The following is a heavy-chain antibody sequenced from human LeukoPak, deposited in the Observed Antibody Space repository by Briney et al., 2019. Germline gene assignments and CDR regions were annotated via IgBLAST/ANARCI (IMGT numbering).Heavy chain of an antibody. CDR1: GGSISSSSYY. D-gene: IGHD2-2*01. Sequence: PSETLSLTCTVSGGSISSSSYYWGWIRQPPGKGLEWIGSIYYSGSTYYNPSLKSRVTISVDTSKNQFSLKLSSVTAADTAVYYSARRAGYCSSTICYAGAFDIWGQGTMVTVSS. CDR3: ARRAGYCSSTICYAGAFDI. J-gene: IGHJ3*02. V-gene: IGHV4-39*01. CDR2: IYYSGST.